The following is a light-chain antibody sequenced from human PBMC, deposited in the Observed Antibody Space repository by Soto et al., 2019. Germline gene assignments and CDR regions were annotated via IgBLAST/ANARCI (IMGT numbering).Light chain of an antibody. J-gene: IGKJ4*01. CDR1: QAIRND. Sequence: DIQMTQTPSSLSASVGDRVTITCRASQAIRNDLAWYQQKPGRAPKRLIYGSSSLQSGVPSRFSGSGSGTEFTLTISSLQPEDFATYYCQQYDNRLTFGGGTKVDI. CDR3: QQYDNRLT. V-gene: IGKV1-17*01. CDR2: GSS.